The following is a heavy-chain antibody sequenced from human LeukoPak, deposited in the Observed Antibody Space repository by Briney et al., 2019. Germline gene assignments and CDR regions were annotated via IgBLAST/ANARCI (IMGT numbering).Heavy chain of an antibody. Sequence: AAEKVSCKASGYTFTSYYMHGVRQAPAQGREGMGIINPSGGSTSYAQKFQGRVTMTRDTSTSTVYMELSSLRSEDTAVYYCARGAQIVVVTNWFDPWGQGTLVTVSS. D-gene: IGHD2-2*01. CDR2: INPSGGST. CDR1: GYTFTSYY. CDR3: ARGAQIVVVTNWFDP. V-gene: IGHV1-46*03. J-gene: IGHJ5*02.